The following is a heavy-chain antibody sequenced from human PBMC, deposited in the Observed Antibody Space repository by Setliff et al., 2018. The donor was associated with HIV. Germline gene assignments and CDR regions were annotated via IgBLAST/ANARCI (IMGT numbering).Heavy chain of an antibody. Sequence: PSETLSLTCSVPSGSTSVYYWSWVRQPPGRGLEWIGYVSYSGSTSYNPTLNSRVTMSVDTSRDQFSLKLTSVTAADTAVYYCARGRLYGVVDYWGQGTLVTSPQ. CDR2: VSYSGST. D-gene: IGHD3-10*01. J-gene: IGHJ4*02. CDR3: ARGRLYGVVDY. V-gene: IGHV4-59*12. CDR1: SGSTSVYY.